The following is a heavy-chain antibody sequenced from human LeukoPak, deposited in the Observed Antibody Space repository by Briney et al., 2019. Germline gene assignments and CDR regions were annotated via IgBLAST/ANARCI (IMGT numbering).Heavy chain of an antibody. Sequence: ASVKVSCKASGYTFTSYDINWVRQATGQGLEWMGWMNPNSGNTDYAQKFQGRVTITRNTSISTAYMELSSLRSEDTAVYYCARGPGYYDSSGYLGDYWGQGTLVTVSS. CDR1: GYTFTSYD. V-gene: IGHV1-8*03. CDR3: ARGPGYYDSSGYLGDY. D-gene: IGHD3-22*01. J-gene: IGHJ4*02. CDR2: MNPNSGNT.